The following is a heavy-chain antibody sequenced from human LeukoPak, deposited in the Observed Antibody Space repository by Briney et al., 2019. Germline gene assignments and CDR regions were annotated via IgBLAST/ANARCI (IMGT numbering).Heavy chain of an antibody. J-gene: IGHJ4*02. V-gene: IGHV4-59*01. D-gene: IGHD4-17*01. CDR3: ARVFGDLIDY. Sequence: PSETLSLTCTVSGGSISSYYWSWIRQPPGKGLEWIGYIYYSGSTNYNPSLKSRVTISVDTSKNQFSLKLSSVTAADTAVYYCARVFGDLIDYWGQGTLVTVSS. CDR2: IYYSGST. CDR1: GGSISSYY.